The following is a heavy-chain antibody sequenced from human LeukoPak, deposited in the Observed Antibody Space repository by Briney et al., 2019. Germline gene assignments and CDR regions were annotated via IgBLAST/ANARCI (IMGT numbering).Heavy chain of an antibody. CDR2: INPSGGST. CDR1: GYTFTSYY. V-gene: IGHV1-46*03. Sequence: ASVKVSCKASGYTFTSYYMRWVRQAPGQGLEGMGMINPSGGSTSYAQKFQGRVTMTRDTSTSTVYMELSSLRSEDTAVYYCARDFGYCSSTSCYRDYYYYMDVWGKGTTVTVSS. D-gene: IGHD2-2*03. CDR3: ARDFGYCSSTSCYRDYYYYMDV. J-gene: IGHJ6*03.